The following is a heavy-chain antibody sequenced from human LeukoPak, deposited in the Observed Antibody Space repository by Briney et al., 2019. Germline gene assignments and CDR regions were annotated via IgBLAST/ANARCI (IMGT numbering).Heavy chain of an antibody. Sequence: PGRTLRLSCAASGFTFRSSAMLWVRQAPGKGLEWVAVISYDETNKYYADSVQGRVSISRDNSRNTLYLQMTSLRVEDTAVYFCARDVYSGSNFAGRSLIDYWGQGTLVTVSS. D-gene: IGHD1-26*01. CDR2: ISYDETNK. CDR1: GFTFRSSA. CDR3: ARDVYSGSNFAGRSLIDY. V-gene: IGHV3-30*04. J-gene: IGHJ4*02.